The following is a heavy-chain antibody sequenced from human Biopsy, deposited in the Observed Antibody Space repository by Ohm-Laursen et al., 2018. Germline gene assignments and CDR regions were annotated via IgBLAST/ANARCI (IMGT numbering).Heavy chain of an antibody. CDR2: INVPSSHI. Sequence: SLRLSCAASGFTFSSYAMTWFRQAPGKGLEWVSYINVPSSHIYYGASVRGRFTISRDNAENSVVLQMNSLRAEDTAVYYCVKSFSSSGYFRCDAFDVWGQGTMVTVSS. CDR3: VKSFSSSGYFRCDAFDV. D-gene: IGHD3-22*01. CDR1: GFTFSSYA. V-gene: IGHV3-48*01. J-gene: IGHJ3*01.